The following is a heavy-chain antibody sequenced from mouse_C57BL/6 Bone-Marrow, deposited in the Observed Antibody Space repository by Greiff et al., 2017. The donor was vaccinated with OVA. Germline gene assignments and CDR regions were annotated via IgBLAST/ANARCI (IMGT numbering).Heavy chain of an antibody. V-gene: IGHV1-7*01. CDR1: GYTFTSYW. J-gene: IGHJ4*01. CDR3: GGKSASVDAMDV. CDR2: INPSSGYT. D-gene: IGHD6-1*01. Sequence: QVQLQQSGAELAKPGASVKLSCKASGYTFTSYWMHWVKQRPGQGLEWIGYINPSSGYTKYNQKFKNKATLTADKSSSTAYMQLSSLTYEDSAVDYYGGKSASVDAMDVWGKGTSVTVSS.